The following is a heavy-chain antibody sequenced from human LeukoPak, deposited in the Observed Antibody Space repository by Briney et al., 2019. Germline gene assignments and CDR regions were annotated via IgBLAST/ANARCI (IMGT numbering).Heavy chain of an antibody. J-gene: IGHJ3*02. CDR3: ARLVEMATIADAFDI. Sequence: SQTLSLTCAVSGGSISSGGYSWSWIRQPPGKGLGGIGYIYHSGSTYYNPSLKSRVTISVDRSKNQFSLKLSSVTAADTAVYYCARLVEMATIADAFDIWGQGTMVTVSS. D-gene: IGHD5-24*01. V-gene: IGHV4-30-2*01. CDR1: GGSISSGGYS. CDR2: IYHSGST.